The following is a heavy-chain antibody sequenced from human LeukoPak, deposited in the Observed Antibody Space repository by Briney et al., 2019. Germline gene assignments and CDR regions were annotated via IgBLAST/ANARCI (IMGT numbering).Heavy chain of an antibody. CDR3: ARRLRAESDASPDNWIGP. V-gene: IGHV4-59*08. J-gene: IGHJ5*02. D-gene: IGHD3-16*01. CDR1: GGSICSSF. CDR2: VFHTGSA. Sequence: SETLSLTCSVSGGSICSSFWNWLRQPPGKGLEWIGHVFHTGSARYNPSLTSRVTISVDTSNNQFSLTLHSVTAADTAIYYCARRLRAESDASPDNWIGPWGQGALVTVSS.